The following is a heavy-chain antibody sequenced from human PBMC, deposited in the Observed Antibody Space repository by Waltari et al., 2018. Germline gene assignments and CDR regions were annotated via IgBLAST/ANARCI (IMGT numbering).Heavy chain of an antibody. CDR1: GGTFSSYA. D-gene: IGHD2-15*01. CDR3: ARDCEGYCSGGSLREMDV. V-gene: IGHV1-69*08. J-gene: IGHJ6*02. CDR2: IIPIFCTA. Sequence: QVQLVQSGAEVKKPGSSVKVSCKASGGTFSSYAISWVRQAPGQGLEWMGRIIPIFCTANYAQKFQGRVTITADKSTSTAYMELSSLRSEDTAVYYCARDCEGYCSGGSLREMDVWGQGTTVTVSS.